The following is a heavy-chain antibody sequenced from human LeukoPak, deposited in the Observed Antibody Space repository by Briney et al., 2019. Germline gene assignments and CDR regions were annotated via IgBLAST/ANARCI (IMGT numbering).Heavy chain of an antibody. V-gene: IGHV1-69*02. CDR3: ARGYYDILTGYYTSYYFDY. CDR1: GGTFSSYT. D-gene: IGHD3-9*01. J-gene: IGHJ4*02. CDR2: IIPILGIA. Sequence: ASVKVSCKASGGTFSSYTISWVRQAPGQGLEWMGRIIPILGIANYAQKFQGRVTITADKSTSTAYMELSSLRSDDTAVYYCARGYYDILTGYYTSYYFDYWGQGTLVTVSS.